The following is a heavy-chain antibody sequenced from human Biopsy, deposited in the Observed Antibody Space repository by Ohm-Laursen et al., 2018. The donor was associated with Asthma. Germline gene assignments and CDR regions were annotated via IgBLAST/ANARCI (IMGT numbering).Heavy chain of an antibody. CDR2: ISYDGTNK. CDR1: GFIFSNYA. V-gene: IGHV3-30-3*01. D-gene: IGHD1-1*01. J-gene: IGHJ3*02. CDR3: VRDGTDDAFDI. Sequence: SLRLSCSASGFIFSNYALHWVRQAPGKGLEWVAVISYDGTNKYYADSAKGRFTISRDRSKNTLYLQMNSLRPEDTAVYYCVRDGTDDAFDIWGQGTVVSVSS.